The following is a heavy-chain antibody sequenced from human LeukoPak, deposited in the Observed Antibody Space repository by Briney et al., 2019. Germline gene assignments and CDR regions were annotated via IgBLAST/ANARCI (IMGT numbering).Heavy chain of an antibody. CDR3: ARSDKYDYVWGSYRYTADY. CDR1: GYSFTSYW. V-gene: IGHV5-51*01. CDR2: INPGDSDT. Sequence: GESLKISCKGSGYSFTSYWIGWVRQMPGKGLEWMGIINPGDSDTRYSPSFQGQVTISADKSISTAYLQWSSLKASDTAMYYCARSDKYDYVWGSYRYTADYWGQGTLVTVS. D-gene: IGHD3-16*02. J-gene: IGHJ4*02.